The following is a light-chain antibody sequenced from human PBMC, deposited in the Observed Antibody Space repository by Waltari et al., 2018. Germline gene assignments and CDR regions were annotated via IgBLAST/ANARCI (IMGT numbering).Light chain of an antibody. CDR3: QVCDAIDEPVL. Sequence: SYVLTQAPSVSVATGKAAKNSCGGNKIRRKSVHSYQQKPGQAPILVVFADSDRPSCIPERFSGSNSGNTATLTIRRAEAGDEADYYCQVCDAIDEPVLFGGGTKLPV. CDR1: KIRRKS. J-gene: IGLJ2*01. CDR2: ADS. V-gene: IGLV3-21*03.